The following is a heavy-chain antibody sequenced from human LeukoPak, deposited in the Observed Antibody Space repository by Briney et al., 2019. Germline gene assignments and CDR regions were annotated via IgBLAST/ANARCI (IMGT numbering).Heavy chain of an antibody. J-gene: IGHJ5*02. CDR2: INPNSGDT. Sequence: GASVKVSCKASGGTFSSYAISWVRQAPGQGLEWMGWINPNSGDTNYAQKFQGRVTMTRDTSISTAYMELSRLRSDDTAVYYCARAVRRSWFDPWGQGTLVTVSS. V-gene: IGHV1-2*02. D-gene: IGHD3-16*01. CDR3: ARAVRRSWFDP. CDR1: GGTFSSYA.